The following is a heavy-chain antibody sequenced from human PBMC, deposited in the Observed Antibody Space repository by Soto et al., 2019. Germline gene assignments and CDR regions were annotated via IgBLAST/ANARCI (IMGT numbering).Heavy chain of an antibody. J-gene: IGHJ4*02. V-gene: IGHV3-23*01. D-gene: IGHD3-16*01. CDR1: GFTFSNYA. Sequence: EVQLLDSGGGLVQPGGSLRLSCAASGFTFSNYAMTWVRQGPGKGLEWVSGISGSGGRSYYADSVKGRFTISRDNSKSTLYLQRNCLRAEDTAVYYCAKAYFVWSSEQPYYFDSWGQGTLVTVSS. CDR2: ISGSGGRS. CDR3: AKAYFVWSSEQPYYFDS.